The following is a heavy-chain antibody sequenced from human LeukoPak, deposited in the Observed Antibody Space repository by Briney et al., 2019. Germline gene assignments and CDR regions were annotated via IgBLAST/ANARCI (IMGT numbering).Heavy chain of an antibody. D-gene: IGHD1-26*01. V-gene: IGHV1-2*02. J-gene: IGHJ3*02. CDR3: TRDWGPNSGNFHYDAFDI. CDR2: IRPNNGDT. CDR1: GYTFIDFF. Sequence: ASVKVSCKASGYTFIDFFIHWVRPAPGQGLEWVGWIRPNNGDTKYAENFQGRVTMTRDTSTSTAYMELRRLISDDTAVYYCTRDWGPNSGNFHYDAFDIWGQGTMVTVSS.